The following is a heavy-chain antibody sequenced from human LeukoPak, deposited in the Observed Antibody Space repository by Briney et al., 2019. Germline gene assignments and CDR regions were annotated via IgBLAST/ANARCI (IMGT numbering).Heavy chain of an antibody. V-gene: IGHV3-21*06. CDR2: ISSSGTYI. J-gene: IGHJ3*02. CDR1: GFTFSSYS. D-gene: IGHD1-1*01. CDR3: ARRNGPDAFDI. Sequence: TGGSLRLSCAASGFTFSSYSMNWVRQAPGKGLEWVSSISSSGTYIYYADSVKGRFTTSRDNAKNSLYLQMNSLRAEDTAVYYCARRNGPDAFDIWGQGTMVTVSS.